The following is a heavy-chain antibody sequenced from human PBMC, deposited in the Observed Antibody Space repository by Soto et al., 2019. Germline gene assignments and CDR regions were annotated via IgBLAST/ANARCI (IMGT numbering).Heavy chain of an antibody. D-gene: IGHD3-16*02. CDR2: INSASTTT. CDR3: TRDLSH. Sequence: DVQLVESGGGLVQPGGSLRLSCAASGFPFSTYPMHWVRQATGKGLEWISYINSASTTTFHADSVKGRFTVSIANAKTSLYLQLTSLRHEDTAVYYLTRDLSHWCQGTLVTFSS. J-gene: IGHJ4*02. CDR1: GFPFSTYP. V-gene: IGHV3-48*02.